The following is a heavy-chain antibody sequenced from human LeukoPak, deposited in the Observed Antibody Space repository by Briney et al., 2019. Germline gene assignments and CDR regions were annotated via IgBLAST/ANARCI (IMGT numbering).Heavy chain of an antibody. CDR3: GRDRGEMARRGGGY. V-gene: IGHV3-21*01. D-gene: IGHD5-24*01. J-gene: IGHJ4*02. CDR1: GFTFSSYS. CDR2: ISSSSSYI. Sequence: GGSLRLSCAASGFTFSSYSMNWVRQAPGKGLEWVSSISSSSSYIYYADSVKGRFTISRDNAKNSLYLQMNSLRAEDTAVYYWGRDRGEMARRGGGYWGQGTLVTVSS.